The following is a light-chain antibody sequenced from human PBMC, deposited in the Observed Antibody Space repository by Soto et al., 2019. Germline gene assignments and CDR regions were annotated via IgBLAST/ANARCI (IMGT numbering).Light chain of an antibody. V-gene: IGLV2-14*01. CDR3: SPYTSSSTS. J-gene: IGLJ1*01. CDR2: DVS. Sequence: QSALTQPASVSGSPGQSITISCTGTSSDVGGYNYVSWYQQHPGKAPKLMIYDVSNRPSGVSNRFSGSKSGNMASLTISGLQAEDEADYYCSPYTSSSTSFGTGTKVTVL. CDR1: SSDVGGYNY.